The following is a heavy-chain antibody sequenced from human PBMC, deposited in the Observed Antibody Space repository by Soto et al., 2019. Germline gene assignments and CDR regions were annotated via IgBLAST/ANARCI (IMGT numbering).Heavy chain of an antibody. CDR1: GYTFIHYW. Sequence: EVQLVQSGAEVKKPGESLKISCKTSGYTFIHYWVGWVRQLPGKGLEWMGLIYPADSDATYGPSFQGQVTLSVDKSTDTAYLQWSSLRPSDTAMYYCARETLSTDWYYLDRWGQGTLLTVSS. D-gene: IGHD1-7*01. CDR2: IYPADSDA. CDR3: ARETLSTDWYYLDR. J-gene: IGHJ4*02. V-gene: IGHV5-51*01.